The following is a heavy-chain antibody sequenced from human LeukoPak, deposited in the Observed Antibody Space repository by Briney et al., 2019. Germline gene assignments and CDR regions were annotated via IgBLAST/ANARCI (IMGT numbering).Heavy chain of an antibody. Sequence: GGSLRLSCSASGYIFSSYWMHWVRQAPGEGLVWVSRIDTDGTITSYADSVKGRFTISRDNAKNTLYLQMNSLRTEDAGVYYCTKDLTGKYDYWGQGTLVTVSS. D-gene: IGHD1-20*01. CDR3: TKDLTGKYDY. CDR2: IDTDGTIT. CDR1: GYIFSSYW. J-gene: IGHJ4*02. V-gene: IGHV3-74*01.